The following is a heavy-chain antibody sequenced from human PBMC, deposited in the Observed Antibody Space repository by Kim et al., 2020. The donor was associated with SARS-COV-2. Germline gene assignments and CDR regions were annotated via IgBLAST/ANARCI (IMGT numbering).Heavy chain of an antibody. V-gene: IGHV1-18*01. CDR3: ARDYSSGYYYYYGMDV. J-gene: IGHJ6*02. D-gene: IGHD6-25*01. Sequence: ASVKVSCKASGYTFTSYGISWVRQAPGQGLEWMGWISAYNGNTNYAQKLQGRVTMTTDTSTSTAYMELRSLRSDDTAVYYCARDYSSGYYYYYGMDVWGQGTTVTVSS. CDR2: ISAYNGNT. CDR1: GYTFTSYG.